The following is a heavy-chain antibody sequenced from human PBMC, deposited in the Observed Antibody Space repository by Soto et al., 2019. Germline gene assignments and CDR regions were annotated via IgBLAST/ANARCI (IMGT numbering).Heavy chain of an antibody. Sequence: GGSLRLSCAASGFTFSSYAMSWVRQAPGKGLEWVSAISGSGGSTYYADSVKGRFTISRDNSKNTLYLQMNSLRAEDTAVYYCAKGPRGTMIVVVIPAWFDPWGQGTLVTVSS. D-gene: IGHD3-22*01. CDR3: AKGPRGTMIVVVIPAWFDP. CDR2: ISGSGGST. J-gene: IGHJ5*02. V-gene: IGHV3-23*01. CDR1: GFTFSSYA.